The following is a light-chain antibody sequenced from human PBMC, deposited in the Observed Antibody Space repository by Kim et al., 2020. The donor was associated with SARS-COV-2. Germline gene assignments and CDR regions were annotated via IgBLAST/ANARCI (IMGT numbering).Light chain of an antibody. CDR3: QQYGSSLT. Sequence: EIVLTQSPVTLSLSPGESATLSCRASQSIGSSLAWYQHKPGQAPRLLIYDAFNRATGIPARFSGSGSGTDFTLTISRLEPEDFAVYYCQQYGSSLTFGGGTKVDIK. V-gene: IGKV3-20*01. J-gene: IGKJ4*01. CDR1: QSIGSS. CDR2: DAF.